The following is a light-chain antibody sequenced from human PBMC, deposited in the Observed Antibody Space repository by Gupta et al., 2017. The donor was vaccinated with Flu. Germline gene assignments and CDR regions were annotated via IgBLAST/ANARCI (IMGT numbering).Light chain of an antibody. CDR3: QQYYATPLT. Sequence: DIVMTQSPDSLAVSLGERATINCQSSQNLLYSSNNKNYLAWYQQKPGQPPKLLVYWASSRESGVPDRFNGGGSGTDFNFTISSLHPEDVAIYYCQQYYATPLTFGGGTKIEIK. CDR1: QNLLYSSNNKNY. CDR2: WAS. J-gene: IGKJ4*01. V-gene: IGKV4-1*01.